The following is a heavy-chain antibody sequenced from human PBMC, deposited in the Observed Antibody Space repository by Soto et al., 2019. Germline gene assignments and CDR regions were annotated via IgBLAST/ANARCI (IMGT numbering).Heavy chain of an antibody. V-gene: IGHV4-4*07. D-gene: IGHD5-12*01. CDR1: GDSISNFY. CDR2: LSSSGRS. J-gene: IGHJ3*02. Sequence: QVQLQESGPGLVKPSETLSLTCTVSGDSISNFYWSWIRQPAGKGLESLGRLSSSGRSNYNPSLQSRVAMSLDTPKNQFSLRLTSLTAADTAVYFCARDRAIISAPTKEYVFEIWGQGTMVTVSS. CDR3: ARDRAIISAPTKEYVFEI.